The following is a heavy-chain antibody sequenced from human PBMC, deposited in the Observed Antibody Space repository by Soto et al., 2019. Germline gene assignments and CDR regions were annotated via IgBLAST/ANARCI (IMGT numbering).Heavy chain of an antibody. V-gene: IGHV6-1*01. Sequence: PSETLSLTCAISGDIVSRKTVAWNWIRQSPSKGLEWLGRTYYTSKWYNNYAVSVKSRISINPDTSKNQFSLQLNSVTPEDTAVYYCARGDYYYYGMDVWGQGTTVT. J-gene: IGHJ6*02. CDR3: ARGDYYYYGMDV. CDR2: TYYTSKWYN. CDR1: GDIVSRKTVA.